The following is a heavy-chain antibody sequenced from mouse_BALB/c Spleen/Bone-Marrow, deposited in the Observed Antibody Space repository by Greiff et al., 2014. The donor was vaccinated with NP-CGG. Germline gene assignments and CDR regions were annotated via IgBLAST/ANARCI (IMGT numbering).Heavy chain of an antibody. CDR2: ISNLAYRI. CDR3: TRDRGYDGGYYFDD. Sequence: RKLSFAASGFNFSDYGMAWVRLAPGKGPEWVAFISNLAYRIYSADTVTGLFTISRENAKNTLDRERSRRRCEDTAMYYCTRDRGYDGGYYFDDWGQGTTRTVAS. D-gene: IGHD2-2*01. J-gene: IGHJ2*01. V-gene: IGHV5-15*02. CDR1: GFNFSDYG.